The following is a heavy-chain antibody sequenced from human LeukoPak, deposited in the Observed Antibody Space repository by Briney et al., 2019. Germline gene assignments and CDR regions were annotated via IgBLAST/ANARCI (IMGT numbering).Heavy chain of an antibody. CDR2: IIPIFGTA. D-gene: IGHD4-23*01. CDR3: ARDPVETMVVTPEGDY. J-gene: IGHJ4*02. CDR1: GGTVSSYA. Sequence: GSSVKVSCKASGGTVSSYAISWVRQAPGQGLEWMGGIIPIFGTANYAQKFQGRVTITTDESTSTAYMELSSLRSEDTAVYYCARDPVETMVVTPEGDYWGQGTLVTVSS. V-gene: IGHV1-69*05.